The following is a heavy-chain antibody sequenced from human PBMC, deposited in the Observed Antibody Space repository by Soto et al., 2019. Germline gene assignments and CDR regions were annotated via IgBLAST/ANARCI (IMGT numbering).Heavy chain of an antibody. CDR2: IIPIFGTA. J-gene: IGHJ6*02. CDR3: ARDRYSGITGINYYYYGMDV. V-gene: IGHV1-69*13. D-gene: IGHD1-20*01. CDR1: GYTFTGYY. Sequence: SVKVYCKASGYTFTGYYMHWVRQAPGQGLEWMGGIIPIFGTANYAQKFQGRVTITADESTSTAYMELSSLRSEDTAVYYCARDRYSGITGINYYYYGMDVWGQGTTVTVSS.